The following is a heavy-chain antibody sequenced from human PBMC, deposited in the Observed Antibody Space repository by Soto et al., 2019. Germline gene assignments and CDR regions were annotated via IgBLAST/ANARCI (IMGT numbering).Heavy chain of an antibody. D-gene: IGHD3-10*01. V-gene: IGHV4-38-2*01. CDR1: GDSISSGYY. Sequence: SETLSLTCAVSGDSISSGYYWAWIRQPPGKGLEWIGSIYHSGTAYYNPSLKSRVIISIDTSKNQFSLKLSSVTAADTAVYYCARRYFYGSGKYGLDVWGQGTAGTVS. CDR2: IYHSGTA. J-gene: IGHJ6*02. CDR3: ARRYFYGSGKYGLDV.